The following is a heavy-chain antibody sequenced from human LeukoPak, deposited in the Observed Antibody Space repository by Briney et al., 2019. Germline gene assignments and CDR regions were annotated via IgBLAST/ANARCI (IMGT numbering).Heavy chain of an antibody. Sequence: GGSLRLSCAASGFTFSRYSMNWVRQAPGRGLEWVSSISSTSSYIYYADSLKGRFTISRDNAKNSLYLQMNSLRAEDTAVYYCARDADLAVAADAFDIWGQGTMVTVSS. CDR1: GFTFSRYS. D-gene: IGHD6-19*01. J-gene: IGHJ3*02. V-gene: IGHV3-21*01. CDR2: ISSTSSYI. CDR3: ARDADLAVAADAFDI.